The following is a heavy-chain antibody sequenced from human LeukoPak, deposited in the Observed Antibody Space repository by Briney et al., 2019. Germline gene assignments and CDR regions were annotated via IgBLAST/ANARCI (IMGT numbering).Heavy chain of an antibody. CDR1: GYTFTSYY. V-gene: IGHV1-46*01. Sequence: ASVKVSCKASGYTFTSYYMHWVRQAPGQGLEWMGIINPSGGSTSYAQKFQGRVTMTRDMSTSTVYMELSSLRSEDTAVYYCARTREGFYCSGGSCYHPDWYFDLWGRGTLVTVSS. CDR2: INPSGGST. CDR3: ARTREGFYCSGGSCYHPDWYFDL. J-gene: IGHJ2*01. D-gene: IGHD2-15*01.